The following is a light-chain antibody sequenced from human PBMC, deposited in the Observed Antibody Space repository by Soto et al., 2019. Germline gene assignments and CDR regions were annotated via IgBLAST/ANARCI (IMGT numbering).Light chain of an antibody. Sequence: EIVMTQSPATLSVSPGERATLSCRASQSVSANLAWYQQKPGQNPRLLIHGASTRATGTPASFSGSGSGTEFTLTISSLQPEDFAVYYCQQYNDWPWTFGQGTKVDIK. CDR2: GAS. V-gene: IGKV3-15*01. CDR3: QQYNDWPWT. J-gene: IGKJ1*01. CDR1: QSVSAN.